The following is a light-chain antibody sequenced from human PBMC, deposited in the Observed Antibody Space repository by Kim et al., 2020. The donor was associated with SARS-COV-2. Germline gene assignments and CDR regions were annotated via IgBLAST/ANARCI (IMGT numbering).Light chain of an antibody. Sequence: SPVETATLSCRASHSIKNRYLAWYQQKHGQAPRLLIYGASSRATGIPDRFSGSGSGTDFTLTITRLEPADFAVYFCQQYDSSPLTFGGGTKVDIK. CDR2: GAS. CDR1: HSIKNRY. V-gene: IGKV3-20*01. CDR3: QQYDSSPLT. J-gene: IGKJ4*01.